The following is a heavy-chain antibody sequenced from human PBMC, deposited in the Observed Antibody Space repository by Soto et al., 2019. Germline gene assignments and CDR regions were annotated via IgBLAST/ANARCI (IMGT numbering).Heavy chain of an antibody. CDR1: GGTFSSCA. V-gene: IGHV1-69*06. Sequence: ASVQDSCESSGGTFSSCAVIWVLQAAGRGLEWMGGIIPIFGTANYAQKFQGRVTITADKSTSTAYMGLSSLRSEDTAVYYCARVRIAVAGTWDAFDIWGQGTMVTVSS. D-gene: IGHD6-19*01. J-gene: IGHJ3*02. CDR3: ARVRIAVAGTWDAFDI. CDR2: IIPIFGTA.